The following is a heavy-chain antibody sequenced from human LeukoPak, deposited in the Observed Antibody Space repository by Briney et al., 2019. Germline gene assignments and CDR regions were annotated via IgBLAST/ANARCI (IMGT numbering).Heavy chain of an antibody. D-gene: IGHD3-3*01. J-gene: IGHJ4*02. CDR2: IYYSGST. V-gene: IGHV4-31*03. Sequence: SQTLSLTCTVSGGSISSGGHYWSWIRQHPGKGLEWIGYIYYSGSTYYNPSLKSRVTISVDTSKNQFSLKLSSVTAADTAVYYCAREGLFDDFWSGYPYFDYWGQGTLVTVSS. CDR1: GGSISSGGHY. CDR3: AREGLFDDFWSGYPYFDY.